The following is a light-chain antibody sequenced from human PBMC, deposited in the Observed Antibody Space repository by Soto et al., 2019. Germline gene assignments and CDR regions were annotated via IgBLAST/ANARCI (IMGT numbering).Light chain of an antibody. Sequence: EIVMTQSPATLSVSPGERATLSCRASQNITSNLTWYQQKPGQAPRLLIYGASTRATGIPARFSGSGYGTEFTITVSSLQSEDFAVYYCQQYSHWPRTFGQGTKVDIK. J-gene: IGKJ1*01. V-gene: IGKV3-15*01. CDR3: QQYSHWPRT. CDR1: QNITSN. CDR2: GAS.